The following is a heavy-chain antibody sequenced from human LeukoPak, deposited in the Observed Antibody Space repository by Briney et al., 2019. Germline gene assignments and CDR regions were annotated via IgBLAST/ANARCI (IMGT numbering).Heavy chain of an antibody. J-gene: IGHJ4*02. D-gene: IGHD3-22*01. CDR2: IIPIFGTA. CDR3: ALWYSSGYYYVDYFDY. CDR1: GGTFSSYA. Sequence: ASVKVSCKASGGTFSSYAISWVRQAPGQGLEWMGGIIPIFGTANYAQKFQGRVTITADESTSTAYMELSSLRSEDTAVYYCALWYSSGYYYVDYFDYWGQGTLVTVSS. V-gene: IGHV1-69*13.